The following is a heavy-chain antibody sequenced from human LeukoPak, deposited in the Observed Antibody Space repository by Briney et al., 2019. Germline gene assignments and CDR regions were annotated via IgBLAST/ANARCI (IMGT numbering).Heavy chain of an antibody. J-gene: IGHJ4*02. Sequence: SETLSLTCTVSGGSISSGDYYWSWSRQPPGKGLEWIGYIYYSGSTYYNPSLKSRVTISVDTSKNQFSLKLSSVTAADTAVYYCARVDPTISHFDYWGQGTLVTVPS. V-gene: IGHV4-30-4*01. CDR2: IYYSGST. CDR1: GGSISSGDYY. CDR3: ARVDPTISHFDY. D-gene: IGHD4/OR15-4a*01.